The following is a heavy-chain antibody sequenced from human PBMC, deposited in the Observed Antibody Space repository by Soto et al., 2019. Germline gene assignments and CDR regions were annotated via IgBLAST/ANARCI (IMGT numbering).Heavy chain of an antibody. D-gene: IGHD2-2*01. CDR3: ARERPERVPDSKDEDYYYYYIDV. CDR1: GGSISSYY. V-gene: IGHV4-59*01. J-gene: IGHJ6*03. Sequence: SETLSLTCTVSGGSISSYYWSWIRQPPGKGLEWIGYIYYSGSTNYNPSLKSRVTISVDTSKNQFSLNLSSVTAADTAVYYCARERPERVPDSKDEDYYYYYIDVWGKGTTVTVSS. CDR2: IYYSGST.